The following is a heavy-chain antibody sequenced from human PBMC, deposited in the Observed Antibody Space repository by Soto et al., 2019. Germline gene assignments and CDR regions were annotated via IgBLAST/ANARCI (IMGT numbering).Heavy chain of an antibody. CDR3: ARDPHYDFWSGYVLGTTGYYYYMYV. CDR1: GYTFTSYG. Sequence: QVQLVQSGAEVKKPGASVKVSCKASGYTFTSYGISWVRQAPGQGLEWMGWISAYNGNTNYAQKLQGRVTMTTDTSTSTAYMEVRRLRSDDTAVYYCARDPHYDFWSGYVLGTTGYYYYMYVWGKGTTVTVSS. J-gene: IGHJ6*03. CDR2: ISAYNGNT. D-gene: IGHD3-3*01. V-gene: IGHV1-18*01.